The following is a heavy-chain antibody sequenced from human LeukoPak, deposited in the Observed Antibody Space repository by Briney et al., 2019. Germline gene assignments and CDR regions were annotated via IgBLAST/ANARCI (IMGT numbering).Heavy chain of an antibody. CDR3: AQMTTVSDGWFDP. CDR1: GGSISSGSYY. J-gene: IGHJ5*02. CDR2: IYTSGST. Sequence: SETLSLTCTVSGGSISSGSYYWSWIRQPAGKGLEWIGRIYTSGSTNYNPSLKSRVTISVDTSKNQFSLKLSSVTAADTAVYYCAQMTTVSDGWFDPWGQGTLVTVSS. D-gene: IGHD4-11*01. V-gene: IGHV4-61*02.